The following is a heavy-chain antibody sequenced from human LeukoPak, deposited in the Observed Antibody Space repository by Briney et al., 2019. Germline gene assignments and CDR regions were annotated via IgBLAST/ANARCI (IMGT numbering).Heavy chain of an antibody. D-gene: IGHD3-10*01. CDR2: INPSGGST. CDR1: GYTFTSYC. CDR3: ARDERITMVRGVIIGPGSFDY. Sequence: GASVKVSCKASGYTFTSYCMHWVRQAPGQGLEWMGIINPSGGSTSYAQKFQGRVTMTRDMSTSTVYMELSSLRSEDTAVYYCARDERITMVRGVIIGPGSFDYWGQGTLVTVSS. J-gene: IGHJ4*02. V-gene: IGHV1-46*01.